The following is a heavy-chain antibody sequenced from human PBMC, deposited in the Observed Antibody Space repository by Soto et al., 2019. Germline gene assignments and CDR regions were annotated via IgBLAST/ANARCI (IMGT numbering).Heavy chain of an antibody. J-gene: IGHJ5*02. CDR2: IIPIFGTA. V-gene: IGHV1-69*13. Sequence: ASVKVSCKASGGTFSSYAISWVRQAPGQGLEWMGGIIPIFGTANYAQKFQGRVTITADESTSTVYMELSSLRSEDTAVYYCSRSHYYDSSGYYGFDWFDPWGQGTLVTVSS. CDR1: GGTFSSYA. CDR3: SRSHYYDSSGYYGFDWFDP. D-gene: IGHD3-22*01.